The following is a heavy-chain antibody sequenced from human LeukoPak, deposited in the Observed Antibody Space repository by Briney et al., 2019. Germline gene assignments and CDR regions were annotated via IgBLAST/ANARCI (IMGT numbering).Heavy chain of an antibody. V-gene: IGHV3-7*01. J-gene: IGHJ4*02. D-gene: IGHD3-22*01. CDR3: ARDSSGYQ. CDR1: GFTFSTYW. CDR2: IKEDGSEK. Sequence: GGSLRLSCAASGFTFSTYWMSWVRQAPGKGLEWVANIKEDGSEKYYGDSVKGRFTISRDNAKNSLYLEMNSLRAEDTAVYYCARDSSGYQWGQGTLVTVSS.